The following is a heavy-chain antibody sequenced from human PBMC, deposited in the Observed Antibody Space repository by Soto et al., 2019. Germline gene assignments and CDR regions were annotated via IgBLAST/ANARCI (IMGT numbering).Heavy chain of an antibody. J-gene: IGHJ6*02. CDR3: ARDLGRYYYDSSGYYSAFTPDV. CDR2: INVYNGNT. Sequence: ASVKVSCKASGYAFTTYGISWVRQAPGQGLEWMGWINVYNGNTKYAQKFQGRVTITADESTSTAYMELSGLRSEDTAVYYCARDLGRYYYDSSGYYSAFTPDVWGQGTTVTVSS. CDR1: GYAFTTYG. V-gene: IGHV1-18*01. D-gene: IGHD3-22*01.